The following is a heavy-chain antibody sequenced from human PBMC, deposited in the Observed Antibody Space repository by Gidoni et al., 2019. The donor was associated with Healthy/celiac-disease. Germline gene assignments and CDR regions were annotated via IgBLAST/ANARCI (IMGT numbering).Heavy chain of an antibody. V-gene: IGHV3-21*01. J-gene: IGHJ4*02. CDR2: ISSSSSYI. CDR1: GFTFGSYS. CDR3: ARDQFDYGDYVVVD. Sequence: EVQLVESGGGLVKPGGSLRLSCAASGFTFGSYSMTWVRQAPGKGLEWVSSISSSSSYIYYADSVKGRFTISRDNAKNSLYLQMNSLRAEDTAVYYCARDQFDYGDYVVVDWGQGTLVTVSS. D-gene: IGHD4-17*01.